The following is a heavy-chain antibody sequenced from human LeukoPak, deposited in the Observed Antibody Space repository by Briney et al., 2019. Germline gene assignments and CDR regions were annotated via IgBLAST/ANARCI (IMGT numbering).Heavy chain of an antibody. Sequence: SETLSLTCTVSGGSISSYHWSWIRQPPGKGLEWIGYIYYSGSTNYNPSLKSRVTISVDTSKNQFSLKLSSVTAADTAVYYCARGDCSGGSCYVDWFDPWGQGTLVTVSS. CDR1: GGSISSYH. J-gene: IGHJ5*02. V-gene: IGHV4-59*01. D-gene: IGHD2-15*01. CDR2: IYYSGST. CDR3: ARGDCSGGSCYVDWFDP.